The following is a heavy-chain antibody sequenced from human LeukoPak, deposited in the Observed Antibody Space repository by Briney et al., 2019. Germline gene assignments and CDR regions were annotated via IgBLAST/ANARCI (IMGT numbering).Heavy chain of an antibody. CDR1: GFTFSSYA. CDR3: AKVGYSSSSGRRGGLDY. D-gene: IGHD6-6*01. Sequence: GGSLRLSCAASGFTFSSYAMSRVRQAPGKGLEWVSASSGSGGSTYYADSVKGRFTISRDNSKNTLYLQMNSLRAEDTAVYYCAKVGYSSSSGRRGGLDYWGQGTLVTVSS. V-gene: IGHV3-23*01. CDR2: SSGSGGST. J-gene: IGHJ4*02.